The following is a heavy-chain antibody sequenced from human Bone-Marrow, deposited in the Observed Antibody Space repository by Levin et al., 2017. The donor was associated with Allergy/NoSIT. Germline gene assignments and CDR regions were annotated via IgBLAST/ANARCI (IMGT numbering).Heavy chain of an antibody. J-gene: IGHJ5*02. CDR3: ARVAVRAIITTGRVWFDP. CDR2: INPGYGHP. CDR1: GYTFSTYG. D-gene: IGHD3-10*02. V-gene: IGHV1-3*01. Sequence: ASVKVSCKASGYTFSTYGIHWVRQAPGQGLEWMGWINPGYGHPTYSENFQGRLTISSDSSANTAYMELSNLTSADTAVFYCARVAVRAIITTGRVWFDPWGQGTLVTVSS.